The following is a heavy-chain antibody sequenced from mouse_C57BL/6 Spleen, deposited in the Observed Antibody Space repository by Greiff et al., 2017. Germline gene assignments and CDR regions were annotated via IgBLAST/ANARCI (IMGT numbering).Heavy chain of an antibody. CDR3: ARHNYAMDY. CDR1: GFSFTSYG. J-gene: IGHJ4*01. Sequence: VQGVESGPGLVAPSQSLSITCTVSGFSFTSYGVHWVRQPPGKGLEWLVMIWSDGSTTYYSAPKSRLSISKDNSQIQVFLNMNSLQTDDTAMYYSARHNYAMDYWGQGTSVTVSS. CDR2: IWSDGST. V-gene: IGHV2-6-1*01.